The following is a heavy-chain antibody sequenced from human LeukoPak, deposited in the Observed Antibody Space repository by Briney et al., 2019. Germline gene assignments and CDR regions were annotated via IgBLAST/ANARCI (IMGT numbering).Heavy chain of an antibody. J-gene: IGHJ4*02. CDR1: GYIFTNYW. Sequence: GESLQISCKGSGYIFTNYWIGWVRQMPGKGLEWMGIIYPGDSDTRYSRSFQGQVTISADKSITTAYLQWNSLKASDSAMYYCVRKDRASYYVDYWGQGTLVTVSS. D-gene: IGHD2-15*01. CDR3: VRKDRASYYVDY. CDR2: IYPGDSDT. V-gene: IGHV5-51*01.